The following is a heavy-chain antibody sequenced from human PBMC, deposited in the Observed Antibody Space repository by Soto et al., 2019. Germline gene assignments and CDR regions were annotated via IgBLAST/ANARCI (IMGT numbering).Heavy chain of an antibody. Sequence: GGSLRLSCAASGFTFSSYGMHWVRQAPGKGLDWVALISYDGSNKYYADSVKGRFTISRDNSKNTLYLQMNSLRAEDTAVYYCAKDLILHPLDIVVVPAAPDYWGQGTLVTVSS. D-gene: IGHD2-2*01. CDR3: AKDLILHPLDIVVVPAAPDY. CDR1: GFTFSSYG. CDR2: ISYDGSNK. V-gene: IGHV3-30*18. J-gene: IGHJ4*02.